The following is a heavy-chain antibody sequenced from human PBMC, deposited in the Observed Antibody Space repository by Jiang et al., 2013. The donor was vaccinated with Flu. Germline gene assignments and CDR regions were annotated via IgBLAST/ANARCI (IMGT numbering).Heavy chain of an antibody. CDR3: ARDRRPRYCSSTSCYSRIYDY. CDR1: GFTFSSYA. CDR2: ISGSGGST. Sequence: GGSLRLSCAASGFTFSSYAMSWVRQAPGKGLEWVSAISGSGGSTYYADSVKGRFTISRDNSKNTLYLQMNSLRAEDAAVYYCARDRRPRYCSSTSCYSRIYDYWGQGTLVTVSS. V-gene: IGHV3-23*01. J-gene: IGHJ4*02. D-gene: IGHD2-2*02.